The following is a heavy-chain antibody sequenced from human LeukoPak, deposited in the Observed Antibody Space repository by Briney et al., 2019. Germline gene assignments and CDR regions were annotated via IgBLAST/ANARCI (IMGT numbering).Heavy chain of an antibody. CDR1: GFTFTNHW. CDR3: AKSGGFFDT. D-gene: IGHD1-26*01. V-gene: IGHV3-7*01. Sequence: PGGSLRLSCAVSGFTFTNHWKTWVRQAPGKGLEWVANINEDETQKFYVDSVVGQFTIYRDNGKNFLYLQMNSLRAEDTAVYYCAKSGGFFDTWGQGALVTVSS. J-gene: IGHJ5*02. CDR2: INEDETQK.